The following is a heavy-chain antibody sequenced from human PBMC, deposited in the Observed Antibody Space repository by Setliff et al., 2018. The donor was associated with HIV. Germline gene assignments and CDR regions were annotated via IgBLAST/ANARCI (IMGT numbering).Heavy chain of an antibody. CDR3: ARDQAFGERFFDY. V-gene: IGHV4-59*01. J-gene: IGHJ4*02. D-gene: IGHD3-10*01. CDR2: VYHIGTT. CDR1: GGSISNYY. Sequence: SETLSLTCTVSGGSISNYYWSWIRQPPGRGLEWIGYVYHIGTTNCNASFNSRLTISIDTSRSQFSLRLSSVTAADTAIYYCARDQAFGERFFDYWGQGIPVTVSS.